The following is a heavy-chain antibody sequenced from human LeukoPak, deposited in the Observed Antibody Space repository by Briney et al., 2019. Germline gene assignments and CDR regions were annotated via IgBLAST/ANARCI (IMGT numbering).Heavy chain of an antibody. V-gene: IGHV6-1*01. CDR3: ARTKGHLDL. D-gene: IGHD2-8*01. CDR1: GDSVSSNSAA. CDR2: TYYRSRWYK. Sequence: SQTLSLTCAISGDSVSSNSAAWNWIRQSPSRGLEWLGRTYYRSRWYKEYAQSVKSRITIDPDTSKNQFSLQSNSVTPEDAAVYYCARTKGHLDLWGRGTLVTVSS. J-gene: IGHJ2*01.